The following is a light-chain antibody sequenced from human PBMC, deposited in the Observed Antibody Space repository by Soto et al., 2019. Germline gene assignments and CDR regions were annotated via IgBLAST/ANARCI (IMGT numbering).Light chain of an antibody. Sequence: DIQLTQSPSFLSASVGDRVTITCRASQGISSYLAWYQQKPGKAPKFLVFAASTLQSGVPSRFSGSGSGTEFTLTISSLQPGDFATYYCQHLNSYPRGFTFGPGTKVDIK. CDR2: AAS. CDR3: QHLNSYPRGFT. CDR1: QGISSY. J-gene: IGKJ3*01. V-gene: IGKV1-9*01.